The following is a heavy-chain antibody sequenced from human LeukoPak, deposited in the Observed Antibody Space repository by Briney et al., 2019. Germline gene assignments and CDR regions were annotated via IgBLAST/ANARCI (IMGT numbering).Heavy chain of an antibody. CDR2: ISSSGSLI. CDR3: ASPRAAGQN. V-gene: IGHV3-48*03. CDR1: GFTFSSYE. J-gene: IGHJ4*02. D-gene: IGHD3-10*01. Sequence: GGSLRLSCAASGFTFSSYEMNWVRQAPGKGLEWVSYISSSGSLIYYADSVKGRFTVSRDNDKNSLYLQMNSLRAEDTAVYYCASPRAAGQNWGQGTLVTVSS.